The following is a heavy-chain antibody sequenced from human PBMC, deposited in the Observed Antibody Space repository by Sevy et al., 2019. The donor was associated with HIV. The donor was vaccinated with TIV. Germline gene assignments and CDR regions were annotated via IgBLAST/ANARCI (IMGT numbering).Heavy chain of an antibody. CDR3: AKDRGTMFRGVTPPDY. J-gene: IGHJ4*02. CDR2: IWYDGSNK. D-gene: IGHD3-10*01. Sequence: GGSLRLSCAASGFTFSSYGMHWVRQAPGKGLEWVAVIWYDGSNKYYADSVKGRFTISRDNSKNTLYLQMNSLRAEDTAVYYCAKDRGTMFRGVTPPDYWGQGTLVTVSS. CDR1: GFTFSSYG. V-gene: IGHV3-33*06.